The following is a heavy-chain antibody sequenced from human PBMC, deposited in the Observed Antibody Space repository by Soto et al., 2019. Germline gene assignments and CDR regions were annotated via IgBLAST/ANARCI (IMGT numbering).Heavy chain of an antibody. Sequence: QVQLVQSGAEVKKPGSSVKVSCKASGGTFSSYAISWVRQAPGQGLEWMGGIIPIFGTANYAQKFQGRVTSAADESTSTAYMELSSLRSEDTAVYYCARGHGLYYYGSSHNDVWGQGTTVTVSS. J-gene: IGHJ6*02. D-gene: IGHD3-10*01. CDR3: ARGHGLYYYGSSHNDV. CDR2: IIPIFGTA. V-gene: IGHV1-69*12. CDR1: GGTFSSYA.